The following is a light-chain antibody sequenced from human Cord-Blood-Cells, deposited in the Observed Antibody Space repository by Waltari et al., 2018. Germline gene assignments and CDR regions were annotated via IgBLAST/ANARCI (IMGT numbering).Light chain of an antibody. CDR1: QSVLYSSNNKNY. CDR3: QQYYSTPYT. Sequence: DIVMTQSPDSLAVSPGERATLNRHSRQSVLYSSNNKNYLAWYQQKPGQPPKLLIYWASTRESGVPDRFSGSGSGTDFTLTISSLQAEDVAVYYCQQYYSTPYTFGQGTKLEIK. CDR2: WAS. J-gene: IGKJ2*01. V-gene: IGKV4-1*01.